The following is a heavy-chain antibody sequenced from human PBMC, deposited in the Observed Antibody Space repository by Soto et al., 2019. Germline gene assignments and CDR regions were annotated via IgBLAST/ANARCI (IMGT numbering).Heavy chain of an antibody. D-gene: IGHD6-6*01. J-gene: IGHJ4*02. CDR3: ARGGEYISSSVLX. Sequence: VASLKVCGKASGYTFTSYGISWVRQAPGQGLEWMGCISACNGNTDYAQKLQGRVTMTTDTSTSTDYMELRSLRSDDTAVYYCARGGEYISSSVLXWGQVTLVTVSX. CDR2: ISACNGNT. V-gene: IGHV1-18*04. CDR1: GYTFTSYG.